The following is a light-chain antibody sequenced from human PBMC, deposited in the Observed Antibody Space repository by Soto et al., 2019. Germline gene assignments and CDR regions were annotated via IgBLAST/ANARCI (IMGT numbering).Light chain of an antibody. CDR2: GXX. V-gene: IGLV1-40*01. Sequence: QSVLTQPPSVSGAPGQRVTISCTGSSSNIGAGYEVHWYQQLPGTAPKLLIYGXXXRXXXXXXXXXXSKSGTSASLAITGXXAEDEXXYXCQSYDSSLSGYVFGAGTKLTVL. CDR1: SSNIGAGYE. CDR3: QSYDSSLSGYV. J-gene: IGLJ1*01.